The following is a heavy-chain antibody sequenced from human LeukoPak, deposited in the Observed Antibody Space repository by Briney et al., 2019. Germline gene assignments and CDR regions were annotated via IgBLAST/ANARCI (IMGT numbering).Heavy chain of an antibody. V-gene: IGHV3-23*01. D-gene: IGHD3-10*01. CDR3: ASTPGSHYYYYYMDV. CDR1: GFTFSSYW. CDR2: ISGNGVST. Sequence: GGSLRLSCAASGFTFSSYWMSWVRQAPGKGLEWVSGISGNGVSTYYRDSVKGRFTISRDNAKNSLYLQMNSLRAEDTAVYYCASTPGSHYYYYYMDVWGKGTTVTVSS. J-gene: IGHJ6*03.